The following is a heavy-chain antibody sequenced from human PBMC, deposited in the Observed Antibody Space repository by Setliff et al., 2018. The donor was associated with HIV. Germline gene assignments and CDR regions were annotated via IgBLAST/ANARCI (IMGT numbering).Heavy chain of an antibody. Sequence: PGGSLRLSCAASGFTFGSYSMNWVRQAPGKGLEWISSISSSSTFINYANSVNGRFTISRDSAKNSLYLQMNSLRAEDTAVYYCVSDYGSGTNFFYSMDVWGKGTTVTVSS. D-gene: IGHD3-10*01. CDR1: GFTFGSYS. CDR3: VSDYGSGTNFFYSMDV. CDR2: ISSSSTFI. J-gene: IGHJ6*03. V-gene: IGHV3-21*01.